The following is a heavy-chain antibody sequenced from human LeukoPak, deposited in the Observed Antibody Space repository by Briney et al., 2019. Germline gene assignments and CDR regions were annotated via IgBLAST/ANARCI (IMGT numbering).Heavy chain of an antibody. CDR3: ARGGGLDV. D-gene: IGHD3-16*01. CDR2: INHNGNVN. Sequence: GGSLRLSCAASGFTFSSDCMNCARQAPGEGLEWVASINHNGNVNYYVESVKGRFTISRDNAKNSLYLQMSNLRAEDTAVYFCARGGGLDVWGQGATVTVS. J-gene: IGHJ6*02. V-gene: IGHV3-7*03. CDR1: GFTFSSDC.